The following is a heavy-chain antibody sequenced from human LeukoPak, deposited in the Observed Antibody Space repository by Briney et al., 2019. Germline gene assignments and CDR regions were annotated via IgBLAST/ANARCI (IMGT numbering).Heavy chain of an antibody. CDR1: GYTLTELS. D-gene: IGHD6-13*01. CDR3: ATYSSSWYYFDY. Sequence: ASVKVSCKVSGYTLTELSMHWVRQAPGKGLEWMGGFDPEDGETIYAQKFQGRVTVTEDTSTGTAYMELSSLRSEDTAVYYCATYSSSWYYFDYWGQGTLVTVSS. CDR2: FDPEDGET. J-gene: IGHJ4*02. V-gene: IGHV1-24*01.